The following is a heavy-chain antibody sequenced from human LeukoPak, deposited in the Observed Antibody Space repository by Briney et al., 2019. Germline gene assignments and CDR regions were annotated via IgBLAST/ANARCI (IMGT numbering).Heavy chain of an antibody. CDR3: AKEWGVDYGLRY. V-gene: IGHV3-21*04. CDR2: ISSSSSYI. Sequence: GGSLRLSCAASGFTFSSYSMNWVRQAPGKGLEWVSSISSSSSYIYYADSVKGRFTVSRDNAKNSVYLQMNSLRADDTAVYYCAKEWGVDYGLRYWGQGTLVTVSS. D-gene: IGHD4-17*01. J-gene: IGHJ4*02. CDR1: GFTFSSYS.